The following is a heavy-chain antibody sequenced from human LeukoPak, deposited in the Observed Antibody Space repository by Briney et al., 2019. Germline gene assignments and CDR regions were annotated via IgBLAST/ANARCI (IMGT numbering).Heavy chain of an antibody. CDR3: AREITMVRGVIIEDDAFDI. CDR1: GFTFNSAW. Sequence: GGSLRLSCAASGFTFNSAWINWVRQAPGEGLEWVANIKQDGSEKYYVDSVKGRFTISRDNAKNSLYLQMNSLRAEDTAVYYCAREITMVRGVIIEDDAFDIWGQGTMVTVSS. CDR2: IKQDGSEK. D-gene: IGHD3-10*01. J-gene: IGHJ3*02. V-gene: IGHV3-7*01.